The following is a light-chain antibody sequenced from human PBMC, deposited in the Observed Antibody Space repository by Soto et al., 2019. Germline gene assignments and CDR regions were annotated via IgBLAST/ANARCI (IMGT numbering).Light chain of an antibody. Sequence: QSVLTQPPSLSGAPGLRVTISRTGSSSNIGAADDVHWYQQLPGTAPKLLLYGNSNRPSGVPDRFSGSKSGTSASLAITGLQAEDEADYYCQSYDSSLSGYVFGTGTKVTVL. CDR3: QSYDSSLSGYV. V-gene: IGLV1-40*01. J-gene: IGLJ1*01. CDR2: GNS. CDR1: SSNIGAADD.